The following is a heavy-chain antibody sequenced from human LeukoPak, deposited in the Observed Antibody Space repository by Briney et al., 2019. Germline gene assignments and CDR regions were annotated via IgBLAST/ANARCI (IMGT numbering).Heavy chain of an antibody. CDR2: IYHSGST. Sequence: PSQTLSLTCAVSGGSISSGGYSWSWIRQPPGKGLEWIGYIYHSGSTYYNPSLKSRVTISVDGSKNQFSLKLSSVTAADTAVYYCARGSRRPYYFDYWGQGTLVTVSS. CDR3: ARGSRRPYYFDY. V-gene: IGHV4-30-2*01. J-gene: IGHJ4*02. CDR1: GGSISSGGYS.